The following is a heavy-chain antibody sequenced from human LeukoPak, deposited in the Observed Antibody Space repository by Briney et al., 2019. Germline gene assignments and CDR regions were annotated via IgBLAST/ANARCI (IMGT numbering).Heavy chain of an antibody. CDR2: ISAYNGNT. CDR1: GYTFTSYG. D-gene: IGHD2-15*01. CDR3: ARDIGYCSGGSCYPPDY. Sequence: ASVKVSCEASGYTFTSYGIGWVRQAPGQGLEWMGWISAYNGNTNYAQKLQGRVTMTTDTSTSTAYMELRSLRSDDTAVYYCARDIGYCSGGSCYPPDYWGQGTLVTVSS. J-gene: IGHJ4*02. V-gene: IGHV1-18*01.